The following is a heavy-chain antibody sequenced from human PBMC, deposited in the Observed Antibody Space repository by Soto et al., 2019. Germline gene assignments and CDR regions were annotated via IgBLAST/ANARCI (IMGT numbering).Heavy chain of an antibody. J-gene: IGHJ4*02. CDR3: ARASASSKLRGVVIN. CDR2: IYHSGNT. V-gene: IGHV4-4*02. D-gene: IGHD3-10*01. CDR1: GASIITDNW. Sequence: QVQLQESGPGLVKPSGTLSLTCALSGASIITDNWWSWVRQPPGKEMEWIGEIYHSGNTNFNPSAKSRVTISVDTSKNQFSLTVSSVTAADTAIYYCARASASSKLRGVVINWGQGTLVTVSS.